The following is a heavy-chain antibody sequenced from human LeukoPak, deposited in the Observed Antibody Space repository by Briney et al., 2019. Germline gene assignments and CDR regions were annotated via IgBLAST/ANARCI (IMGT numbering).Heavy chain of an antibody. CDR1: GFTFSSYA. Sequence: GGSLRLSCAASGFTFSSYAMSWVRQAPGKGPEWVSAISGSGGSTYYADSVKGRFTISRDNSKNTLYLQMNSLRAEDTAVYYCAKDHPTSYDFWSGYSFYYYFDYWGQGTLVTVSS. D-gene: IGHD3-3*01. V-gene: IGHV3-23*01. J-gene: IGHJ4*02. CDR3: AKDHPTSYDFWSGYSFYYYFDY. CDR2: ISGSGGST.